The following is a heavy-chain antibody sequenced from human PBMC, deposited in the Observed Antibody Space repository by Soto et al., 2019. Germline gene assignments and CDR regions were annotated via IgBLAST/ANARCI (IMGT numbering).Heavy chain of an antibody. D-gene: IGHD3-16*01. CDR2: ISGYNGHT. CDR3: AREGEMPYYYYGLDV. J-gene: IGHJ6*02. Sequence: QVQLVQSGAEVRKPGASVKVSCKASGYTFTTYGISWVRQAPGQGLEWMGWISGYNGHTKYAQKFPARVTMTTDTSTSKVYMDLRSLRSDDTAVYYCAREGEMPYYYYGLDVWGQGTTVTVSS. CDR1: GYTFTTYG. V-gene: IGHV1-18*01.